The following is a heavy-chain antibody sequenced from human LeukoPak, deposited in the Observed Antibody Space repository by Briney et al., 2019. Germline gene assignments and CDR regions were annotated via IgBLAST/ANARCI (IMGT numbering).Heavy chain of an antibody. CDR2: MSSDGSKK. Sequence: GGSLRLSCAASGFTFSSYAMHWVRQTPGKGLEWVAVMSSDGSKKYYADSVKGRFTISRDNSKNTLYLQMNSLRAEDTAVYYCAKKFRGTTVISGDYFDYWGQGTLVTVSS. CDR3: AKKFRGTTVISGDYFDY. V-gene: IGHV3-30-3*02. CDR1: GFTFSSYA. D-gene: IGHD4-17*01. J-gene: IGHJ4*02.